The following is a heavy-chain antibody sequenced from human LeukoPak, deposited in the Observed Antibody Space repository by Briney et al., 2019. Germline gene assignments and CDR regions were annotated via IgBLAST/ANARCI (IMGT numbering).Heavy chain of an antibody. J-gene: IGHJ4*02. Sequence: GGSLRLSCAASGFTFSSYGMHWARQAPGKGLEWVAVISYDGSNKYYADSVKGRFTISRDNSKNTLYLQMNSLRAEDTAVYYCAKDRIGLDYWGQGTLVTVSS. V-gene: IGHV3-30*18. CDR3: AKDRIGLDY. CDR1: GFTFSSYG. CDR2: ISYDGSNK. D-gene: IGHD2/OR15-2a*01.